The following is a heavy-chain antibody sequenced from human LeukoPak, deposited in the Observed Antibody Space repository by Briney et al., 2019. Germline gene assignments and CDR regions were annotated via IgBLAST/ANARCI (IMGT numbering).Heavy chain of an antibody. CDR3: TTDRRVVVVVAAID. J-gene: IGHJ4*02. CDR2: IKSKTDGGTT. D-gene: IGHD2-15*01. V-gene: IGHV3-15*01. Sequence: GGSLRLSCAASGFTFSGAWMSWVRQAPGKGLEWVGRIKSKTDGGTTDYAAPVKGRFTISRDDSENTLYLQMNSLKTEDTAVYYCTTDRRVVVVVAAIDWGQGTLVNVSS. CDR1: GFTFSGAW.